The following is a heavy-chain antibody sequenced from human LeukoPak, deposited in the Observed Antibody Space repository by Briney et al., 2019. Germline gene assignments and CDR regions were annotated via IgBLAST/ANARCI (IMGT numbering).Heavy chain of an antibody. CDR1: GYTFTNYA. CDR2: INAGNGNT. V-gene: IGHV1-3*01. D-gene: IGHD3-22*01. Sequence: ASVKVSCKASGYTFTNYAIQWVRQAPGQRLEWMGWINAGNGNTKYSQKFQGRVTITRDTSASTAYMELSSLRSEDTAVYYCARERDDSSGYYYNYWGQGTLVTVSS. J-gene: IGHJ4*02. CDR3: ARERDDSSGYYYNY.